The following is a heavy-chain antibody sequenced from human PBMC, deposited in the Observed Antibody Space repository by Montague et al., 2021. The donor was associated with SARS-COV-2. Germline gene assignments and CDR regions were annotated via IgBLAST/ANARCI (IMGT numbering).Heavy chain of an antibody. J-gene: IGHJ4*02. CDR1: GFTFSSNS. V-gene: IGHV3-21*01. Sequence: SLRLSCAASGFTFSSNSMNWVRQAPGKGLEWVSSISSSSSCIYYADSVKGRFTISRDNAKNSLYLQMDSLRAEDTAVYYCARGDYCDYWGQGTLVTVSS. D-gene: IGHD5-24*01. CDR2: ISSSSSCI. CDR3: ARGDYCDY.